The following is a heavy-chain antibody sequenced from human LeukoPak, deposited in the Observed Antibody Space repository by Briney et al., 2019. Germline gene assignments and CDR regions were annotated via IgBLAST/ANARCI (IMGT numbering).Heavy chain of an antibody. J-gene: IGHJ4*02. D-gene: IGHD6-19*01. V-gene: IGHV3-30-3*01. Sequence: GSLRLSCAASGFTFSSYAMHWVRQAPGKGLEWVAVISYDGSNKYYADSVKGRFTISRDNSKNTLYLQMNSLRAEDTAVYYCARGDSSGWYYDYWGQGTLVTVSS. CDR2: ISYDGSNK. CDR3: ARGDSSGWYYDY. CDR1: GFTFSSYA.